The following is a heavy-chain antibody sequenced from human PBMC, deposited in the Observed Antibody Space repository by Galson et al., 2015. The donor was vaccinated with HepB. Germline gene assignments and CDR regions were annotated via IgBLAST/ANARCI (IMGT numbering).Heavy chain of an antibody. CDR1: GFSLTNSGMG. J-gene: IGHJ5*01. CDR3: AHSIGWYLEFDS. CDR2: IYWDDNK. D-gene: IGHD6-19*01. Sequence: PALVKPTQTLTLTCTCSGFSLTNSGMGVGWIRQPPGKTLEWLALIYWDDNKRYSPSLKSRLTITKDTSKSQVVLSMTNMDPVDTATYYCAHSIGWYLEFDSWGQGTLVTVSS. V-gene: IGHV2-5*02.